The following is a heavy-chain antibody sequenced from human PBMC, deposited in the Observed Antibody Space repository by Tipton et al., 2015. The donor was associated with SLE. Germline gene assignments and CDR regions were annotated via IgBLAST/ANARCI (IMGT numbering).Heavy chain of an antibody. CDR1: GGSFSGYY. J-gene: IGHJ5*02. CDR3: ARDIWFDP. V-gene: IGHV4-34*01. CDR2: INHSGST. Sequence: TLSLTCTVYGGSFSGYYWGWIRQPPGKGLEWIGEINHSGSTNYNPSLKSRVTISVDTSKNQFSLKLSSVTAADTAVYYCARDIWFDPWGQGTLVTVSS.